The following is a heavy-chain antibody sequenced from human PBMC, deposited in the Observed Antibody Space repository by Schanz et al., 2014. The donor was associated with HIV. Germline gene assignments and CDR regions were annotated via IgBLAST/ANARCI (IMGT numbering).Heavy chain of an antibody. J-gene: IGHJ4*02. Sequence: QVQLVESGGGVVQPGRSLRLSCAASGFTFSNYGMNWVRQAPGKGLEWVAVISYDGSNKYYGDSSKGRFTISRDNSKNTLYLQMNSLRPEDTAVYYCAKDAGGAMDVWGQGTLVAVSS. CDR2: ISYDGSNK. D-gene: IGHD3-16*01. CDR1: GFTFSNYG. CDR3: AKDAGGAMDV. V-gene: IGHV3-30*18.